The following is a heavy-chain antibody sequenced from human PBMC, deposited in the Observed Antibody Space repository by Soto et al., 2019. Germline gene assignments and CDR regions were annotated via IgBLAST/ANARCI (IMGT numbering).Heavy chain of an antibody. V-gene: IGHV3-23*01. CDR2: ISGSGGRI. J-gene: IGHJ4*02. CDR3: AKDRCSGGSCDSWDS. D-gene: IGHD2-15*01. CDR1: GFTFNRYA. Sequence: EVQVLESGGGLVQPGGSLRLSCTASGFTFNRYAMSWVRQAPGKGLEWVLGISGSGGRIYYAESVKGRFTISRDNSKNMLYVQMNSLRVEDTAVYYCAKDRCSGGSCDSWDSWGQGTPVTVSS.